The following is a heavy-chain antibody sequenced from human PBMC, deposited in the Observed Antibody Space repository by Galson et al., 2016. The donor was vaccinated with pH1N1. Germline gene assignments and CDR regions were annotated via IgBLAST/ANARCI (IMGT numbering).Heavy chain of an antibody. CDR1: GFTFSVFA. J-gene: IGHJ6*02. V-gene: IGHV3-30-3*01. CDR3: ARNSIFGVVIKMYGMDV. CDR2: ISSSGDNI. D-gene: IGHD3-3*01. Sequence: SLRLSCAASGFTFSVFAMHWVRQAPGEGLEWVAVISSSGDNIFYADSVKGRFTISRDSSKNTLYLQMNSLRAEDTAVYYCARNSIFGVVIKMYGMDVWGQGTTVTVSS.